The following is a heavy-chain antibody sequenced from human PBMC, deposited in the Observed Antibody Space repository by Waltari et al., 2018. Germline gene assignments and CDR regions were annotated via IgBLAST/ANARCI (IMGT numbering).Heavy chain of an antibody. CDR1: GITFSNYR. CDR3: ASPSLGSGSYWAFDI. D-gene: IGHD3-10*01. V-gene: IGHV3-48*02. CDR2: IVTSSSSI. Sequence: EVQLVESGGGLVQPGGSLRLSCAASGITFSNYRMNWVRQAPGGGLEWVLYIVTSSSSISYADSVKGRFTISRDNAKNSLYLQMNSLRDEDTAVYYCASPSLGSGSYWAFDIWGQGTMVTVSS. J-gene: IGHJ3*02.